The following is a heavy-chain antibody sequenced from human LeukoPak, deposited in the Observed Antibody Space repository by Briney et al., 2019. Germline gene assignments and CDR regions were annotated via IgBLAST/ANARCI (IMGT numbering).Heavy chain of an antibody. CDR3: ARDGDESGVYYDY. Sequence: PSETLSLTCTVSGGSISSYYWSWIRQPPGKGLEWIGYIYYSGSTNYNPSLKSRVTISVDTSKNQFSLKLSSVTAADTAVYYCARDGDESGVYYDYWGRGPLVTVSS. J-gene: IGHJ4*02. D-gene: IGHD3-22*01. V-gene: IGHV4-59*01. CDR2: IYYSGST. CDR1: GGSISSYY.